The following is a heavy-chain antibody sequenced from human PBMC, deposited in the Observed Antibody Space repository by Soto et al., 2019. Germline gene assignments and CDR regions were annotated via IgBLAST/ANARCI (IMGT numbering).Heavy chain of an antibody. J-gene: IGHJ4*02. D-gene: IGHD6-19*01. CDR2: IRSSSSYI. Sequence: GGSLRLSCAASGFTFSSYSMNWVRQAPGKGLEWVSSIRSSSSYIYYADSVKGRFTISRDNAKNSRYLQMNSLRAEDTAVYYCARTLPVAGDYWGQGTLVTVSS. CDR1: GFTFSSYS. V-gene: IGHV3-21*01. CDR3: ARTLPVAGDY.